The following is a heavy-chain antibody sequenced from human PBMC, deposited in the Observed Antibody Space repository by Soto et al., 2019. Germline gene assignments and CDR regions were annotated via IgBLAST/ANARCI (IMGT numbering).Heavy chain of an antibody. D-gene: IGHD1-26*01. Sequence: SETLSLTCAVYGGSFSGYYWSWIRQPPWKGLEWIGEINHSGSTNYNPSLKSRVTISVDTSRNQFSLSLTSLTAADTAVYFCARSQRGRTAFTFDYWGQGVLVTVSS. J-gene: IGHJ4*02. V-gene: IGHV4-34*01. CDR1: GGSFSGYY. CDR3: ARSQRGRTAFTFDY. CDR2: INHSGST.